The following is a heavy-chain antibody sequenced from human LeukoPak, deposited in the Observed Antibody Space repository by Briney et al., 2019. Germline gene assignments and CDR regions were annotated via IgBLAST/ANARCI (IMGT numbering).Heavy chain of an antibody. CDR2: INPNSGGT. V-gene: IGHV1-2*02. CDR3: ARDLGYSSSQYYFDY. CDR1: GYTFTGYY. J-gene: IGHJ4*02. D-gene: IGHD6-13*01. Sequence: ASVTVSFKASGYTFTGYYMHWVRQAPGQGLEWMGWINPNSGGTNYAQKFQGRVTMTRDTSISTAYMELSRLRSDDTAVYYCARDLGYSSSQYYFDYWGQGTLVTVSS.